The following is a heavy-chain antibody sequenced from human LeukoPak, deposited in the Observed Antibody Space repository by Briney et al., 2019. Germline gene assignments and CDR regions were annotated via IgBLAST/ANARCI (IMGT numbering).Heavy chain of an antibody. Sequence: SETLSLTCAVYGGSFSGYYWSWIRQPPGKGLEWIGEINHSGSTNYNPSLKSRVTISVDTSKNQFSLKLRSVTAADTAVYYCARDTYYDFWSGYPRLDYWGQGTLVTVSS. D-gene: IGHD3-3*01. CDR1: GGSFSGYY. J-gene: IGHJ4*02. CDR2: INHSGST. CDR3: ARDTYYDFWSGYPRLDY. V-gene: IGHV4-34*01.